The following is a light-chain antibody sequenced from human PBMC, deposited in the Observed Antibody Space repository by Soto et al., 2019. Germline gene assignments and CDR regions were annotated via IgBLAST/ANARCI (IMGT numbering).Light chain of an antibody. CDR1: QSISNK. CDR2: GAS. J-gene: IGKJ4*01. Sequence: EIVMTQSPTIVSVSPGERATLSCRASQSISNKLAWYQQKPGQIPRLLIYGASTRANGVPARFSGSGSGTEFILTISSLQSEDVAVYYCQQYNDWPPLTVGGGTKLEIK. V-gene: IGKV3-15*01. CDR3: QQYNDWPPLT.